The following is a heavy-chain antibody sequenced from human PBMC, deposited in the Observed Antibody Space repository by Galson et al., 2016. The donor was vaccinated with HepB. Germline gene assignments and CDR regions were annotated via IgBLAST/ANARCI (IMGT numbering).Heavy chain of an antibody. J-gene: IGHJ6*02. CDR1: GGSLSSYY. D-gene: IGHD3-10*02. V-gene: IGHV4-59*01. CDR3: ARDLLSRGRDHYFGMDV. Sequence: SETLSLTCTVSGGSLSSYYWSWIRQPPGKRLEWLGNIYHRGSTDYSSSLKSRLTMSVDTSKNQFSLKLSSVTAADTAVYFCARDLLSRGRDHYFGMDVWGQGTTVIVSS. CDR2: IYHRGST.